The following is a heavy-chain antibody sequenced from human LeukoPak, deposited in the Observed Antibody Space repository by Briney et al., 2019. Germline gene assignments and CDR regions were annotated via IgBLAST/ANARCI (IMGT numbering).Heavy chain of an antibody. Sequence: ASVKVSCKASGYTLTSYGISWVRQAPGQGLEWMGWISAYNGNTNYAQKLQGRVTMTTDTSTSTAYMELRSLRSDDTAVYYCARAEWSSSGLLVAPDYWGQGTLVTVSS. D-gene: IGHD6-19*01. V-gene: IGHV1-18*01. CDR3: ARAEWSSSGLLVAPDY. J-gene: IGHJ4*02. CDR2: ISAYNGNT. CDR1: GYTLTSYG.